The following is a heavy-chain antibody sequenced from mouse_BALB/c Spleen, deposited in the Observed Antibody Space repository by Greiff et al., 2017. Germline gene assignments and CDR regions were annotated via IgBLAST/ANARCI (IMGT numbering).Heavy chain of an antibody. CDR3: ARRSHWYFDV. J-gene: IGHJ1*01. Sequence: VQLQQSGAELVRPGTSVKVSCKASGYAFTNYLIEWVKQRPGQGLEWIGVINPGSGGTNYNEKFKGKATLTADKSSSTAYMQLSSLTSDDSAVYFCARRSHWYFDVWGAGTTVTVSS. CDR2: INPGSGGT. V-gene: IGHV1-54*01. CDR1: GYAFTNYL.